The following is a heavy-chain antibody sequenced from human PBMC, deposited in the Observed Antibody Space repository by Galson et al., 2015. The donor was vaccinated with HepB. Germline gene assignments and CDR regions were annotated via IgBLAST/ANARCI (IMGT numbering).Heavy chain of an antibody. D-gene: IGHD5-12*01. Sequence: SVKVSCKASGYTFTSYDINWVRQATGQGLEWMGWMNPNSGNTGYAQKFQGRVTMTRNTSISTAYMELSSLRSEDTAVYYCARGTVGGYDEGVGSYAFDYWGQGTLVTVSS. CDR1: GYTFTSYD. V-gene: IGHV1-8*01. J-gene: IGHJ4*02. CDR3: ARGTVGGYDEGVGSYAFDY. CDR2: MNPNSGNT.